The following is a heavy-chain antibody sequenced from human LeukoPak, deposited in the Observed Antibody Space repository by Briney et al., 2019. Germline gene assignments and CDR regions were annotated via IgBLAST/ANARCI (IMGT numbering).Heavy chain of an antibody. CDR3: ARDLGNLRDY. D-gene: IGHD2/OR15-2a*01. Sequence: GGSLRLSCAASGFSFNDYGMIWVRQIPGKGLEWVSGITWNSDTTDYADSVKGRFDIFRDNGKNYLYLQMNNLRAEDTAVYYCARDLGNLRDYWGQGTLVTVSS. J-gene: IGHJ4*02. V-gene: IGHV3-20*04. CDR1: GFSFNDYG. CDR2: ITWNSDTT.